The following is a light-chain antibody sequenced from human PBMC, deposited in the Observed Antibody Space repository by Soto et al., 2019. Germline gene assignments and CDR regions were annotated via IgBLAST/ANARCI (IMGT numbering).Light chain of an antibody. Sequence: QSVLTQPHSASGTPGQRVTISCSGSSSNIGTSSVHWFQQLPGTAPKLLISTTNQRPSGVPERFSGSKSGTSASLAISGLQSEDEADYYCAAWNDSLNRHVFGTGTKFTVL. V-gene: IGLV1-44*01. CDR1: SSNIGTSS. CDR3: AAWNDSLNRHV. CDR2: TTN. J-gene: IGLJ1*01.